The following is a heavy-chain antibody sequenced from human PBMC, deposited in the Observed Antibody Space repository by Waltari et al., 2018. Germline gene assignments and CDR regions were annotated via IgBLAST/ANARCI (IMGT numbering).Heavy chain of an antibody. CDR1: GGPVTSSTYY. V-gene: IGHV4-39*01. Sequence: QPQLQESGPGLVKPSETLSLTCIVTGGPVTSSTYYWAWIRQPPGQGLEWLGVVFYTGTTYHNPSLESRVTISADTSSDQFSLNLSSVSAAETAVYYCARQRYYNDRSGPRGWRLDYWGQGTLVAVSS. J-gene: IGHJ4*02. D-gene: IGHD3-22*01. CDR3: ARQRYYNDRSGPRGWRLDY. CDR2: VFYTGTT.